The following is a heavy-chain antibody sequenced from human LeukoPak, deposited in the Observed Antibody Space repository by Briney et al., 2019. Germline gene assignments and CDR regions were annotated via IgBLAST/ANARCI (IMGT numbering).Heavy chain of an antibody. D-gene: IGHD2-2*02. Sequence: GGSLRLSCAASGFTFSSYSMNWVRQAPGKGLEWVPSISSSSSYIYYADSVKGRFTISRDNAKNSLYLQMNSLRAEDTAVYYCATTKDIVVVPAAIGYYYGVDVWGQGTTVTVSS. CDR3: ATTKDIVVVPAAIGYYYGVDV. J-gene: IGHJ6*02. V-gene: IGHV3-21*01. CDR1: GFTFSSYS. CDR2: ISSSSSYI.